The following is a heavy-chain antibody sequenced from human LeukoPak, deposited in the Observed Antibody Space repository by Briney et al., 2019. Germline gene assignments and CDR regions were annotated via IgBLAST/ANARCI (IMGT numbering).Heavy chain of an antibody. CDR3: ARAKPSRDSSSWSTPFDY. V-gene: IGHV1-2*02. J-gene: IGHJ4*02. CDR1: GYTFTGYY. CDR2: INPNSGGT. D-gene: IGHD6-13*01. Sequence: ASVKVSCKASGYTFTGYYMHWVRQDPGQGLEWMGWINPNSGGTNYAQKFQGRVTMTRDTSISTAYMELSRLRSDDTAVYYCARAKPSRDSSSWSTPFDYWGQGTLVTVSS.